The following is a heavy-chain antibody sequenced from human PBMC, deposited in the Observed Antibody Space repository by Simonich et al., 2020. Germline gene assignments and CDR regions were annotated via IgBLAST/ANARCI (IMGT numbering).Heavy chain of an antibody. J-gene: IGHJ4*02. D-gene: IGHD6-6*01. CDR2: ISYDGSNK. CDR3: ARDLGSSYYFDY. Sequence: GGGVVQPGSSLRLSCAASGFTFSSYAMHWVRQAPGKGLEWVAVISYDGSNKYYADSVKGRFTISRDNSKNTLYLQMNSLRAEDTAVYYCARDLGSSYYFDYWGQGTLVTVSS. CDR1: GFTFSSYA. V-gene: IGHV3-30*07.